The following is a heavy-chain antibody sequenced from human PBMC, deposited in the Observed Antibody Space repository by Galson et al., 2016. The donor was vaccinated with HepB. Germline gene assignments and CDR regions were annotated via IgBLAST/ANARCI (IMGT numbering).Heavy chain of an antibody. J-gene: IGHJ1*01. D-gene: IGHD2-21*01. CDR3: SRGKGDFATGPIQL. V-gene: IGHV1-2*02. Sequence: SVKVSCKASGFTFTTYYIQWLRQAPGQGLEWMGWITPNNGGTNYALKFQGRVTMTRDTSITTAYMELSSLKSDDTAVYYCSRGKGDFATGPIQLWGQGTLVSVSS. CDR2: ITPNNGGT. CDR1: GFTFTTYY.